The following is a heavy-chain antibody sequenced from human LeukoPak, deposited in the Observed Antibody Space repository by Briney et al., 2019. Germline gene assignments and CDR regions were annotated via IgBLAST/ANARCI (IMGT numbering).Heavy chain of an antibody. J-gene: IGHJ4*02. CDR1: GVSISSGSYY. Sequence: PSETLSLTCTVSGVSISSGSYYWSWIRQPAGKGLEWIGRIYTSGSTNYNPSLKSRVTISVDTSKNQFSLKLSSVTAADTAVYYCASSIAAAGDYFDYWGQGTLVTVSS. V-gene: IGHV4-61*02. CDR3: ASSIAAAGDYFDY. CDR2: IYTSGST. D-gene: IGHD6-13*01.